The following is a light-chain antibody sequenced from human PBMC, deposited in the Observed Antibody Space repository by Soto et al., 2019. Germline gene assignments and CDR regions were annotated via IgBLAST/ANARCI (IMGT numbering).Light chain of an antibody. CDR1: SSNIGAGYD. J-gene: IGLJ1*01. Sequence: QSALTQAPSVSGAPGQRVTFSCTGGSSNIGAGYDVHWYQQFPGTAPKLLIYANTNRPSGVPDRFSGSKSGTSASLAITGLQDEDEADYYCQSYDSSMSAYVFGTGTKVTVL. CDR3: QSYDSSMSAYV. CDR2: ANT. V-gene: IGLV1-40*01.